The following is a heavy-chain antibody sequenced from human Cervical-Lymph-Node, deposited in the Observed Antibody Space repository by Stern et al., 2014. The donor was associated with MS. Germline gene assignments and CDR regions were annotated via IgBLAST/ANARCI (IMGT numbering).Heavy chain of an antibody. CDR3: ARLSQDYYYYYGMDV. Sequence: EVQLVQSGAEVKKPGGSLKISCKGSGYSFTSYWIGWVRQMPGKGLEWMGIIYPGDSDTSYSPSFQGQGTISADKSISTAYLQWSSLKASDTAMYYCARLSQDYYYYYGMDVWGQGTTVTVSS. CDR1: GYSFTSYW. V-gene: IGHV5-51*01. D-gene: IGHD5/OR15-5a*01. CDR2: IYPGDSDT. J-gene: IGHJ6*02.